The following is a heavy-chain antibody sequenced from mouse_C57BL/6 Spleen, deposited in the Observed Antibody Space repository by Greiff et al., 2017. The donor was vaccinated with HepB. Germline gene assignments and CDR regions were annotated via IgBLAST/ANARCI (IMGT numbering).Heavy chain of an antibody. D-gene: IGHD2-1*01. CDR3: ANYGNYVWFAY. Sequence: QVQLQQPGAELVKPGASVKVSCKASGYTFTSYWMHWVKQRPGQGLEWIGRIHPSDSDTNYNQKFKGKATLTVDKAYSTAYMQLSSLTSEDSAGYYCANYGNYVWFAYWGQGTLVTVSA. J-gene: IGHJ3*01. CDR1: GYTFTSYW. V-gene: IGHV1-74*01. CDR2: IHPSDSDT.